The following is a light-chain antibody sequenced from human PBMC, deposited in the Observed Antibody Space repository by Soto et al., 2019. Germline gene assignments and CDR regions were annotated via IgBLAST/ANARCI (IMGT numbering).Light chain of an antibody. V-gene: IGKV3-20*01. Sequence: EIVLTQSPGTLSLSPGDRATLSCRASQSVSRSHLAWYQQKSGQAPRLLIYGASSSATGIPDRFSGSGSGTDFILTINRLEPEDFAVYFCQHYDNSLYTFGLGTKLEIK. CDR3: QHYDNSLYT. CDR2: GAS. J-gene: IGKJ2*01. CDR1: QSVSRSH.